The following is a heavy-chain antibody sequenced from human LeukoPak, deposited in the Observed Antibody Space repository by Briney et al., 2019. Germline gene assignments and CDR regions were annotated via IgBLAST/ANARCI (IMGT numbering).Heavy chain of an antibody. V-gene: IGHV3-66*01. Sequence: GGSLRLSCAASGFTFSSYAMHWLRQAPGKGLEWVAIIYRDGRTYYADSVKGRFTISRDNSKNMVFLQMNSLRVEDTAVYYCAKVPEGNWFDPWGQGTLVTVSS. D-gene: IGHD2/OR15-2a*01. CDR2: IYRDGRT. CDR3: AKVPEGNWFDP. CDR1: GFTFSSYA. J-gene: IGHJ5*02.